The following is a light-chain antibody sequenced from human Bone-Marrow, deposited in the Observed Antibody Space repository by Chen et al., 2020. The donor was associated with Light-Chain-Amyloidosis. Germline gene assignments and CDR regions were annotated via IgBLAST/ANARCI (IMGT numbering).Light chain of an antibody. CDR2: KAS. CDR3: QQYDTYTRT. CDR1: QSISTW. J-gene: IGKJ1*01. Sequence: DFQMTQSPSTLSASVGDRVTIPCRASQSISTWLAWYQQKPGKAPKLLISKASTLETGVPSRFSGGGSGTEFTLTISSLQPDDFATYYCQQYDTYTRTFGPGTKVEI. V-gene: IGKV1-5*03.